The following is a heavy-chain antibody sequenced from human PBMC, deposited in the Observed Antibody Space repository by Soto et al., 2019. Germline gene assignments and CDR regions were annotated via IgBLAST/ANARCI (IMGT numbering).Heavy chain of an antibody. Sequence: VASVKVSCKASGYTFTSYGISWVRQAPGQGLEWMGWISAYNGNTNYAQKLQGRVTMTTDTSTSTAYMELRSLRSDDTAVYYCARENGSGSYYRGYYYYYGMDVWGQGTKVTVSS. J-gene: IGHJ6*02. V-gene: IGHV1-18*01. D-gene: IGHD3-10*01. CDR2: ISAYNGNT. CDR1: GYTFTSYG. CDR3: ARENGSGSYYRGYYYYYGMDV.